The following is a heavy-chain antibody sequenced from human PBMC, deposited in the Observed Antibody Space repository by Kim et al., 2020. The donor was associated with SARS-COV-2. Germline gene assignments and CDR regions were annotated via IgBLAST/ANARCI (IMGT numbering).Heavy chain of an antibody. D-gene: IGHD4-17*01. CDR3: ARGREDYGDWYFDL. Sequence: VDSVKGRFTISRDNAKNSLYLQMNSLRAEDTAVYYCARGREDYGDWYFDLWGRGTLVTVSS. J-gene: IGHJ2*01. V-gene: IGHV3-7*01.